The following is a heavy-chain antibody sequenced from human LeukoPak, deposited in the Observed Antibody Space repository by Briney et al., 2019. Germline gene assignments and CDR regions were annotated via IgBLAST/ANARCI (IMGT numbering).Heavy chain of an antibody. CDR2: ISSSGYPI. D-gene: IGHD6-19*01. CDR3: ARDFSGWSVDP. V-gene: IGHV3-48*03. Sequence: PRGSLRLSCAASGFTFSSYEMNWVRQAPGKGLEWVSYISSSGYPIYYADSVKGRFTISRDNAKNSLYLQMNSLRAEDTAVYYCARDFSGWSVDPWGQGTLVTVSS. CDR1: GFTFSSYE. J-gene: IGHJ5*02.